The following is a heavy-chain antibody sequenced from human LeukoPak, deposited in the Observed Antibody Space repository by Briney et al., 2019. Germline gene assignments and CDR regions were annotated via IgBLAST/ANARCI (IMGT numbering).Heavy chain of an antibody. Sequence: GGSLRLSCAASGFTFSSYSMNWVRQAPGKGLEWVSSISSSSSYIYYADSVKGRFTISRDNAKNSLYLQMNSLRAEDTAVYYCARGDVDSSGYYRLLDYYYYYGMDVWGQGTTVTVSS. CDR2: ISSSSSYI. CDR1: GFTFSSYS. V-gene: IGHV3-21*01. D-gene: IGHD3-22*01. J-gene: IGHJ6*02. CDR3: ARGDVDSSGYYRLLDYYYYYGMDV.